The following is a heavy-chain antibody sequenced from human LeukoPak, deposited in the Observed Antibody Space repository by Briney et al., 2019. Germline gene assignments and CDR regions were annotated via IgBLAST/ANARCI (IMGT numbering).Heavy chain of an antibody. CDR3: ARVNGYSNSYYFDY. CDR1: GGSISSYY. D-gene: IGHD4-11*01. V-gene: IGHV4-4*07. J-gene: IGHJ4*02. CDR2: IYTSGST. Sequence: PSETLSLTCTVSGGSISSYYWSWIRQPAGKGLEWIGRIYTSGSTNYNPSLKSRVTMSVDTSKNQFSLKLSSVTAAGTAVYYCARVNGYSNSYYFDYWGQGTLVTASS.